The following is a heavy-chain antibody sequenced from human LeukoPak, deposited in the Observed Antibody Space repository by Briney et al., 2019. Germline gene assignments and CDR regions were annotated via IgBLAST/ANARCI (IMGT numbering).Heavy chain of an antibody. CDR2: ISYDGSNK. V-gene: IGHV3-30*18. D-gene: IGHD1-26*01. CDR3: AKDPRSGSSLIDY. J-gene: IGHJ4*02. CDR1: GFTFSSYG. Sequence: PGGSLRLSCAASGFTFSSYGMHWVRQAPGKGLEWVAVISYDGSNKYYADSVKGRFTISRDDSKNTLYLQMNSLRAEDTAVYYCAKDPRSGSSLIDYWGQGTLVTVSS.